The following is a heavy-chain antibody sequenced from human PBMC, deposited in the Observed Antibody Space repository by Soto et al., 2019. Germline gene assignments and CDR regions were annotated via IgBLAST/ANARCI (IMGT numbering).Heavy chain of an antibody. D-gene: IGHD4-17*01. V-gene: IGHV3-66*01. CDR1: GVTVGNNY. J-gene: IGHJ4*02. Sequence: EVRLVESGGGLVQPGGSLRLSCAASGVTVGNNYMSWVRQAPGKGLEWVSVTYIAGDTRYADSVKGRFTMSRDSTKNTVYLQMDSLRAEDTAVYFCARNVPVTALGYWGQGSLVTVSS. CDR2: TYIAGDT. CDR3: ARNVPVTALGY.